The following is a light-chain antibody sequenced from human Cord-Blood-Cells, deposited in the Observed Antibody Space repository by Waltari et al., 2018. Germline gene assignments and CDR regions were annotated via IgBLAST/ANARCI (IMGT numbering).Light chain of an antibody. J-gene: IGLJ3*02. Sequence: QSALTQPASVSGSPGKSITISCTGPSREVGGNNYVSWYQQQPGKAPKLLIYDVSNRPSGVSNRFSGSKSGNTASLTISGLQAEDEADYYCSSYTSSSTLVFGGGTKLTVL. CDR2: DVS. CDR1: SREVGGNNY. CDR3: SSYTSSSTLV. V-gene: IGLV2-14*03.